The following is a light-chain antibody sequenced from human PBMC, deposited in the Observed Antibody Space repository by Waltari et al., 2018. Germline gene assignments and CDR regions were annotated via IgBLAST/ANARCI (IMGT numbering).Light chain of an antibody. CDR3: MIWHSSAWV. CDR2: YKSDSDN. CDR1: SGTSDGTYR. J-gene: IGLJ3*02. V-gene: IGLV5-45*03. Sequence: QAVLTQPSSLSASPGASARLTCTLRSGTSDGTYRLYWYQQKPGSPPPYLLRYKSDSDNQQGSGVPSRFSGSKDASANAGILLISGLQSEDEADYYCMIWHSSAWVFGGGTKLTVL.